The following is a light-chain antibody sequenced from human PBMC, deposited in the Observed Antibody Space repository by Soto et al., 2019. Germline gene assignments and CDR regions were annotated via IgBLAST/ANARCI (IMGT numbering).Light chain of an antibody. J-gene: IGKJ2*01. CDR3: QQYGNSPYT. Sequence: EIVLTQSPGTLPLSPGERATLSCRASQSVRRSSLAWYQQKPGQTPRLLIYGASSRATGIPDRFSGSGSGTDFTLTISRLEPEDFAVYYCQQYGNSPYTFGQGTKLEIK. CDR2: GAS. V-gene: IGKV3-20*01. CDR1: QSVRRSS.